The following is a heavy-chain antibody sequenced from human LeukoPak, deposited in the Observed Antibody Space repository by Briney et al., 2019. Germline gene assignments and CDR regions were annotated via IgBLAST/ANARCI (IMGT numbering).Heavy chain of an antibody. Sequence: PSETLSLTCTVSGVSISSSSHYWGWIRQPPGRGLEWIATIYYTGDTYYNPSLQSRVTISADTSRNQFSLKLTSVTATDTAVYYCARRDYGVPFDPWGPGTPVTVSS. V-gene: IGHV4-39*01. CDR3: ARRDYGVPFDP. CDR2: IYYTGDT. D-gene: IGHD4-17*01. CDR1: GVSISSSSHY. J-gene: IGHJ5*02.